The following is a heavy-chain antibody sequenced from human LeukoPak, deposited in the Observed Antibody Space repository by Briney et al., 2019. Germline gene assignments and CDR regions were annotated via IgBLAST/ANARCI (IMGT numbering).Heavy chain of an antibody. CDR2: ISSDGSST. CDR3: AKVIVVVVAAAFDY. J-gene: IGHJ4*02. D-gene: IGHD2-15*01. V-gene: IGHV3-74*01. Sequence: GGSLRLSCAASGFTFSSYWMHWVRQAPGKGLVWVSHISSDGSSTTYADSVKGRFTISRDNAKNTLYLQMNSLRAEDTAVYYCAKVIVVVVAAAFDYWGQGTLVTVSS. CDR1: GFTFSSYW.